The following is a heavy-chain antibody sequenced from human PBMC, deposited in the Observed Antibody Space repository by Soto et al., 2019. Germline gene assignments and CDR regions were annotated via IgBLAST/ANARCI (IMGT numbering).Heavy chain of an antibody. J-gene: IGHJ4*02. V-gene: IGHV4-59*02. CDR3: ASSPPAMVAPNI. CDR1: GGSVSSYS. Sequence: TLSLTCTVSGGSVSSYSWTWVRQPPGKGLEWIGYVYYSGSTHYNPSLKSRVTISLDTSKNQFSLKLTSVTAADTAMYFCASSPPAMVAPNIWGQGTLVTVSS. D-gene: IGHD5-18*01. CDR2: VYYSGST.